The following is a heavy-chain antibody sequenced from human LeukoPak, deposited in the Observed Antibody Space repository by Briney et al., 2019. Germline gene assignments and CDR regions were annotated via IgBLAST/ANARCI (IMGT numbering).Heavy chain of an antibody. CDR3: ARSRGGD. D-gene: IGHD3-16*01. Sequence: GGSLRLSCAASGFTVRSSSMSWVRQAPGKGLEWVSVIYTDGSTNYADSVRGRFTISRDNSKNTVYLQMNSLRAEDTAVYYCARSRGGDWGQGTLVTVSS. J-gene: IGHJ4*02. CDR1: GFTVRSSS. V-gene: IGHV3-53*01. CDR2: IYTDGST.